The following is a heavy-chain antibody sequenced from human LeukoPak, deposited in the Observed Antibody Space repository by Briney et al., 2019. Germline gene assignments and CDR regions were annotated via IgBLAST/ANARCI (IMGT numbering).Heavy chain of an antibody. CDR3: AKAIGYCSSISCSPFDY. D-gene: IGHD2-2*01. Sequence: GGSLRLSCAASGFTFNSYAMSWVRQAPGKGLEWVSAISGSGGTTYYADSVKGRFTISRDNSKNTLYLQMNSLRAEDTAVYYCAKAIGYCSSISCSPFDYWGQGTLVTVSS. J-gene: IGHJ4*02. V-gene: IGHV3-23*01. CDR2: ISGSGGTT. CDR1: GFTFNSYA.